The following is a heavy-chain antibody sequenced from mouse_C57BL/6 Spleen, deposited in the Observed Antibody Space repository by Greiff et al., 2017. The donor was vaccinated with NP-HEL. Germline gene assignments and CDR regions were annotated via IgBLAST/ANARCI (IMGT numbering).Heavy chain of an antibody. CDR3: ARRGLGLYYFDY. J-gene: IGHJ2*01. CDR2: IDPEDGET. V-gene: IGHV14-2*01. Sequence: EVKLVESGAELVKPGASVKLSCTASGFNIKDYYMHWVKQRTEQGLEWIGRIDPEDGETKYAPKFQGKATITADTSSNTAYLQLSSLTSEDTAVYYWARRGLGLYYFDYWGQGTTLTVSS. D-gene: IGHD4-1*01. CDR1: GFNIKDYY.